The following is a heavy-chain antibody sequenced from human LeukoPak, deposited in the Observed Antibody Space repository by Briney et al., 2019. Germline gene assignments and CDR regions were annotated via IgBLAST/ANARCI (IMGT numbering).Heavy chain of an antibody. J-gene: IGHJ4*02. CDR3: AKQREGSSWSPDY. D-gene: IGHD6-13*01. Sequence: GGSLRLSCAASGFTFSSYGMHWVRQAPGKGLEWVAVISYDGSNEYYADSVKGRFTISRDKSKNTLYLQMNSLRPEDTAVYYCAKQREGSSWSPDYWGQGTLVTVSS. V-gene: IGHV3-30*18. CDR2: ISYDGSNE. CDR1: GFTFSSYG.